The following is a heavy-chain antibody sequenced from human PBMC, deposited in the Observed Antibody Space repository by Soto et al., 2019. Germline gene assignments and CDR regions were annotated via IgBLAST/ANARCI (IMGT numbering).Heavy chain of an antibody. J-gene: IGHJ6*03. V-gene: IGHV4-34*01. CDR3: ARSSYDYIWGSYRYTAHYMDV. Sequence: PSETLSLTCAVYGGSFSGYYGSWIRQPPGKGLEWIGEINHSGSTNYNPSLKSRVTISVDTSKNQFSLKLSSVTAADTAVYYCARSSYDYIWGSYRYTAHYMDVWGKGTTVTVSS. CDR2: INHSGST. CDR1: GGSFSGYY. D-gene: IGHD3-16*02.